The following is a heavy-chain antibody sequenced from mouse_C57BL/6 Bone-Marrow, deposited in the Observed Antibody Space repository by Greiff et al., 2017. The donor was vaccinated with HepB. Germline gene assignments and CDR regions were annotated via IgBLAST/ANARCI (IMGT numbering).Heavy chain of an antibody. Sequence: EVQVVESGGGLVQPGGSMKLSCVASGFTFSNYWMNWVRQSPEKGLEWVAQIRLKSDNYATHYAESVKGRFTISRDDSKSSVYLQMHNLRAEDTGIYYCTGYYYGSSYTSWFAYWGQGTLVTVSA. D-gene: IGHD1-1*01. CDR2: IRLKSDNYAT. CDR3: TGYYYGSSYTSWFAY. CDR1: GFTFSNYW. V-gene: IGHV6-3*01. J-gene: IGHJ3*01.